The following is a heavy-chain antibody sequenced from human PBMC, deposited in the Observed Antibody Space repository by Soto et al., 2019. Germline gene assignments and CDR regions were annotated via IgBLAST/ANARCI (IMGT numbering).Heavy chain of an antibody. CDR2: ISYDGSNK. D-gene: IGHD3-9*01. CDR3: AKAYYDILTGYFPVSLMGYYYYYYMDV. V-gene: IGHV3-30*18. Sequence: PGGSLRLSCAASGFTFSSYGMHWVRQAPGKGLEWVAVISYDGSNKYYADSVKGRFTISRDNSKNTLYLQMNSLRAEDTAVYYCAKAYYDILTGYFPVSLMGYYYYYYMDVWGKGTTVTVSS. J-gene: IGHJ6*03. CDR1: GFTFSSYG.